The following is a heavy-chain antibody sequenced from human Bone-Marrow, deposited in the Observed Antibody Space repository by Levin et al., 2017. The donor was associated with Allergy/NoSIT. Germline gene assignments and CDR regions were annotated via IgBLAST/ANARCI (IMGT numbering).Heavy chain of an antibody. CDR2: IYYSGST. CDR3: ARFDSSGTPLQHFDY. J-gene: IGHJ4*02. V-gene: IGHV4-31*03. Sequence: PSETLSLTCTVSGGSISSGGYYWSWIRQHPGKGLEWIGYIYYSGSTYYNPSLKSRVTISVDTSKNQFSLKLSSVTAADTAVYYCARFDSSGTPLQHFDYWGQGTLVTVSS. CDR1: GGSISSGGYY. D-gene: IGHD3-22*01.